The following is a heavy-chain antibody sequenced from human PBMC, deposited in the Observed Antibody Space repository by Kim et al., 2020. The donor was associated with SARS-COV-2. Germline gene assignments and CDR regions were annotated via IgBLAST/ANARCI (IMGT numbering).Heavy chain of an antibody. D-gene: IGHD1-26*01. J-gene: IGHJ4*02. V-gene: IGHV1-46*01. CDR2: INPSGGST. CDR3: ARLSPIINSGSYCLDY. CDR1: GYTFTSYY. Sequence: ASVKVSCKASGYTFTSYYMHWVRQAPGQGLEWMGIINPSGGSTSYAQKFQGRVTMTRDTSTSTVYMELSSLRSEDTAVYYCARLSPIINSGSYCLDYWGQGTLVTVSS.